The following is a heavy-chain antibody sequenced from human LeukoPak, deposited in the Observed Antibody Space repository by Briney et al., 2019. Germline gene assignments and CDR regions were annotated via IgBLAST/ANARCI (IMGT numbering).Heavy chain of an antibody. CDR1: GFTFSSYS. J-gene: IGHJ4*02. CDR2: ISNSSSNI. V-gene: IGHV3-21*01. CDR3: ARDADLGRALYFDY. D-gene: IGHD7-27*01. Sequence: PGGSLRLSCAASGFTFSSYSMHWVRQAPGKGLEWVSFISNSSSNIYYADSVKGRFTISRDNAKNSLYLQMNSLRAEDTAVYYCARDADLGRALYFDYWGKGTLVTVSP.